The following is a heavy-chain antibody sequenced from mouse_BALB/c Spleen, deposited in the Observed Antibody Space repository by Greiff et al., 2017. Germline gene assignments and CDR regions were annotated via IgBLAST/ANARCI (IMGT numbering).Heavy chain of an antibody. J-gene: IGHJ4*01. CDR1: GFTFSSYA. Sequence: EVQVVESGGGLVKPGGSLKLSCAASGFTFSSYAMSWVRQSPEKRLEWVAEISSGGSYTYYPDTVTGRFTISRDNAKNTLYLEMSSLRSEDTAMYYCARGSHRYDGGADWGQGTSVTVSS. V-gene: IGHV5-9-4*01. CDR3: ARGSHRYDGGAD. CDR2: ISSGGSYT. D-gene: IGHD2-14*01.